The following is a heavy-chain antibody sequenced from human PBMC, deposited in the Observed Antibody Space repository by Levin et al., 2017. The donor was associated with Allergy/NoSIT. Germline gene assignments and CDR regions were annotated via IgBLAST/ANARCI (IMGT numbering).Heavy chain of an antibody. J-gene: IGHJ6*02. CDR1: GYIFSTYW. D-gene: IGHD2-2*01. CDR3: ARRPRSTSDYFFGLDV. CDR2: IDPGDSDT. V-gene: IGHV5-51*01. Sequence: GESLKISCKGSGYIFSTYWIAWVRQVPGKGLEWMGTIDPGDSDTRYGPSFQGQVTFSADKSIGTAYLQWTSLTASDTGIYYCARRPRSTSDYFFGLDVWGLGTSVTVS.